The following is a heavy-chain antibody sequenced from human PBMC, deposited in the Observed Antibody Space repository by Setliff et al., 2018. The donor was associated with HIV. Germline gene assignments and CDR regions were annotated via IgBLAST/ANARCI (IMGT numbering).Heavy chain of an antibody. Sequence: ASVKVSCKASGYTFTSYGISWVRQAPGQGLEWMGWISAYNGNTDYAQKLQGRVTLTTDTSTSTAYMELRSLRSDDTAVYYCARDPPSSGWYRADYWGQGTLVTVFS. CDR1: GYTFTSYG. J-gene: IGHJ4*02. CDR2: ISAYNGNT. CDR3: ARDPPSSGWYRADY. V-gene: IGHV1-18*01. D-gene: IGHD6-19*01.